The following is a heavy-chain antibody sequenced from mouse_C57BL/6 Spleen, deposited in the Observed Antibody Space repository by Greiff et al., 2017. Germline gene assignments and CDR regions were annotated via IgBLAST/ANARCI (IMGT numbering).Heavy chain of an antibody. CDR3: ARGGTTVVFDY. J-gene: IGHJ2*01. D-gene: IGHD1-1*01. V-gene: IGHV1-42*01. CDR1: GYSFTGYY. Sequence: EVQLQQSGPELVKPGASVKISCKASGYSFTGYYMNWVKQSPEKSLEWIGEINPSTGGTTYNQKFKAKATLTVDKSSSTAYMQLKSLTSEDSAVYYCARGGTTVVFDYWGQGTTLTVSS. CDR2: INPSTGGT.